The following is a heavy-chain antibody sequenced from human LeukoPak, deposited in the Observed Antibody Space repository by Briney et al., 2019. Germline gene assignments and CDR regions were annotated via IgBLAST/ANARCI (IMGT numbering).Heavy chain of an antibody. CDR2: IIPIFGTA. V-gene: IGHV1-69*13. Sequence: SVKVSCKASGGTFTSYAISWVRQAPGQGLEWMGGIIPIFGTANYAQKFQGRVTITADESTSTAYMELSSLRSEDTAVYCCASVLLWFGELMDYWGQGTLVTVSS. CDR3: ASVLLWFGELMDY. CDR1: GGTFTSYA. J-gene: IGHJ4*02. D-gene: IGHD3-10*01.